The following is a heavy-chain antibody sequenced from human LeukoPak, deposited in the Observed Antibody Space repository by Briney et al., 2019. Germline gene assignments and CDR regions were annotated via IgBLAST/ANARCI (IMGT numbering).Heavy chain of an antibody. CDR3: ARGGYPRSLYYYCGMDV. D-gene: IGHD5-12*01. V-gene: IGHV1-2*02. CDR2: INPNTGGT. CDR1: GYTFTGYY. Sequence: ASVKVSCKASGYTFTGYYMHWVRQAPGQGLEWMGWINPNTGGTNYAQKFQVRVTMTRDTSISTAYMGLSRQKSDDTAVYYCARGGYPRSLYYYCGMDVWGQGTTVTVSS. J-gene: IGHJ6*02.